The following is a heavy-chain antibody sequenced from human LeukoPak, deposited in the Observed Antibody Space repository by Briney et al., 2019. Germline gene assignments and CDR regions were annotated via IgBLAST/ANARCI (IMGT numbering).Heavy chain of an antibody. J-gene: IGHJ4*02. CDR2: IYYSGST. Sequence: SETLSLTCPVSGGSISSYYWSWIRQPPGKGLEWIGYIYYSGSTNYNPSLKSRVTISVDTSKNQFSLKLSSVTAADTAVYYCARLRDSSGYYVFDYWGQGTLVTVSS. CDR3: ARLRDSSGYYVFDY. CDR1: GGSISSYY. V-gene: IGHV4-59*01. D-gene: IGHD3-22*01.